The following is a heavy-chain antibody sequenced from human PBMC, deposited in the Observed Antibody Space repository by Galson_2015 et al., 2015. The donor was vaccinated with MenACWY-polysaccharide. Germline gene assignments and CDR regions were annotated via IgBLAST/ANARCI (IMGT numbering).Heavy chain of an antibody. CDR2: ISAYNGNT. J-gene: IGHJ4*02. V-gene: IGHV1-18*01. CDR3: ARDLGIAAAGNSFDY. D-gene: IGHD6-13*01. CDR1: GYTFTSYG. Sequence: SVKVSCKASGYTFTSYGISWVRQAPGQGLEWMGWISAYNGNTNYAQKLQGRVTMTTDTSTTTAYMELRSLRSDDTAVYSCARDLGIAAAGNSFDYWGQGTLVTVSS.